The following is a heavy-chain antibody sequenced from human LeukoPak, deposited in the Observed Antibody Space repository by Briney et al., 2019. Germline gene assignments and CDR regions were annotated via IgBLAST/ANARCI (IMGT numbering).Heavy chain of an antibody. D-gene: IGHD3-22*01. CDR3: ARGDYYDSSGYLADGLVY. J-gene: IGHJ4*02. V-gene: IGHV3-43D*03. CDR2: ISWDGGST. Sequence: PGGSLRLSCAASGFTFDDYAMHWVRQAPGKGLEWVSLISWDGGSTYYADSVKGRFTISRDNSKNSLYLQMNSLRAEDTALYYCARGDYYDSSGYLADGLVYWGQGTLVTVSS. CDR1: GFTFDDYA.